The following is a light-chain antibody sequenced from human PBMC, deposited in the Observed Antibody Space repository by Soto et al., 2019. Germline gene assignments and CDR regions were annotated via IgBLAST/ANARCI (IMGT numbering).Light chain of an antibody. Sequence: QSVLTQPPSVSAAPGQKVTISCSGSSYNIGNNYVFWYQQLPGTAPKLLIYDNDKRPSVIPDRFSGSKSGTSATLGITGLQTGDEADYYCATWDRSLSVGVFGGGTKLTVL. J-gene: IGLJ2*01. CDR2: DND. V-gene: IGLV1-51*01. CDR1: SYNIGNNY. CDR3: ATWDRSLSVGV.